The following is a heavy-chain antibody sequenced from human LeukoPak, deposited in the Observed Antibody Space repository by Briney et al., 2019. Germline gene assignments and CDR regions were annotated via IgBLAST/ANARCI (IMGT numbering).Heavy chain of an antibody. D-gene: IGHD3-3*01. V-gene: IGHV1-8*01. CDR1: GYTFTSYD. J-gene: IGHJ4*02. CDR2: MNPNSGNT. CDR3: ARGAPLTIFGVVIMNDY. Sequence: ASVKVSCKASGYTFTSYDINWVRQATGQGLEWMGWMNPNSGNTGYAQKFQGRVTMTRNTSISTAYMELSSLRSEDTAVYYCARGAPLTIFGVVIMNDYWGQGTLVTVSS.